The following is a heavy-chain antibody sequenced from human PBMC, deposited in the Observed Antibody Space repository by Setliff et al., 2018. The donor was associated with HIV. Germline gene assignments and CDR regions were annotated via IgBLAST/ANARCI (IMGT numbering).Heavy chain of an antibody. V-gene: IGHV7-4-1*01. J-gene: IGHJ6*03. Sequence: ASVKVSCKASGYSLTSYSINWVRQAPGQGLEWMGYINTNTGNPTYAQGFTGRFVFTVDTPVSTAYLQIFSLKTEDTAVYYCTRDHTPPPNYDFWSGQIDLRNIFYYMDVWGTGSPVTVSS. CDR1: GYSLTSYS. CDR2: INTNTGNP. CDR3: TRDHTPPPNYDFWSGQIDLRNIFYYMDV. D-gene: IGHD3-3*01.